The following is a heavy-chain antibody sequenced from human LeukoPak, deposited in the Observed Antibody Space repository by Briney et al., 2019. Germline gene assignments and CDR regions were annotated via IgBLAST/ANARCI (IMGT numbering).Heavy chain of an antibody. CDR3: PRDCGYEAFDY. Sequence: SVTLSLPCTVSAGPNSSYYWRWLRQPPGKGLEGIGYIYYSGSTNYNPSLKSRVTISVDTSKNQFSLKLSSVTAADTAVYYCPRDCGYEAFDYWGQGILVTVSS. V-gene: IGHV4-59*13. J-gene: IGHJ4*02. CDR2: IYYSGST. D-gene: IGHD5-12*01. CDR1: AGPNSSYY.